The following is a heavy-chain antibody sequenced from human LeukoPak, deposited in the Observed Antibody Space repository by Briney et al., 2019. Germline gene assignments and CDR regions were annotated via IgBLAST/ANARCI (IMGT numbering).Heavy chain of an antibody. J-gene: IGHJ5*02. CDR3: AKGWGSAIAARPADP. V-gene: IGHV3-30*18. D-gene: IGHD6-6*01. CDR2: ISYDGKNK. Sequence: GGSLRLSCAASGFTFSSYAMHWVRQAPGKGLEWVAVISYDGKNKNYVDSVKGRFTISRDNSKNTLYLQLNSLRPEDTAVYHCAKGWGSAIAARPADPWGQGTLVTVSS. CDR1: GFTFSSYA.